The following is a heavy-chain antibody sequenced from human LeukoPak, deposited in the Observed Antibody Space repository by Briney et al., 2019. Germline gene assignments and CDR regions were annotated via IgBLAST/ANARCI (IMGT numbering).Heavy chain of an antibody. V-gene: IGHV4-39*01. Sequence: SETLSLTCTVSGSSISSSSYYWGWIRQPPGRGLEWIGSIFYSGSTYYNPSLKSRVTISVDTSKNQFSLKLSSVTAADTAVYYCARPRRNYYYMDVWGKGTKVTVSS. J-gene: IGHJ6*03. CDR2: IFYSGST. CDR3: ARPRRNYYYMDV. D-gene: IGHD1-14*01. CDR1: GSSISSSSYY.